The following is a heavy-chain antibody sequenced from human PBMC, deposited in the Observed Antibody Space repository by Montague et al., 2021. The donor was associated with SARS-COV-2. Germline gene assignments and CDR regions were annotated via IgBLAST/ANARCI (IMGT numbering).Heavy chain of an antibody. Sequence: SETLSLTCSVSGGSVSSYYLNWIRQTPGKGLEWIGNIYHSGSTNYNPSLKSRVTISIDTSKNQFSLKLSSVTAADTAVYYCARDRPPYYYDNSGHFLYGWFDPWGQGTLVTVSS. V-gene: IGHV4-59*02. D-gene: IGHD3-22*01. CDR3: ARDRPPYYYDNSGHFLYGWFDP. J-gene: IGHJ5*02. CDR2: IYHSGST. CDR1: GGSVSSYY.